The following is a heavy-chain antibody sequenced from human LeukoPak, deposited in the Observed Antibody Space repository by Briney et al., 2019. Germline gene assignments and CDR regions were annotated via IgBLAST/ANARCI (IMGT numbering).Heavy chain of an antibody. CDR3: AKVAVDYYDSSGYYNMYYFDY. CDR2: ISGSGGST. D-gene: IGHD3-22*01. J-gene: IGHJ4*02. Sequence: GGSLRLSCAASGFTFSSYAMSWVRQAPGKGLKWVSAISGSGGSTYYADSVKGRFTISRGNSKNTLYLQMNSLRAEDTAVYYCAKVAVDYYDSSGYYNMYYFDYWGQGTLVTVSS. CDR1: GFTFSSYA. V-gene: IGHV3-23*01.